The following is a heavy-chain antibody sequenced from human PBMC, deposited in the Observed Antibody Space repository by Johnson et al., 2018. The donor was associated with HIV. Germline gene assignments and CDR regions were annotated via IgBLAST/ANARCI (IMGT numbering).Heavy chain of an antibody. CDR1: GFTFSSYA. J-gene: IGHJ3*02. CDR2: ISFDGSNK. D-gene: IGHD2-15*01. Sequence: QVQLVESGGGVVQPGRSLRLSCAASGFTFSSYAVYWVRQAPGKGLAWVAVISFDGSNKYYADSVKGRFTISRANSKSTLFLQMNSLKIEDTAMYYCSTSDIVVVAGAMLLPLHDAFDIWGQGTMVTVSS. V-gene: IGHV3-30*04. CDR3: STSDIVVVAGAMLLPLHDAFDI.